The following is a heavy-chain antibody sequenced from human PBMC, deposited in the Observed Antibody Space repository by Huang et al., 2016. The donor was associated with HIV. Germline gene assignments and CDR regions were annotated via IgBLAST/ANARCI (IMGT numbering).Heavy chain of an antibody. CDR1: GFTFSSYG. V-gene: IGHV3-30*02. Sequence: QVQLVDSGGGVVQPGGSLRISCAASGFTFSSYGMHWVRQAPGKGLELVAFIHYDGSNGYDADSVKGRFTISRDNSKNTLYLQMNSLRAEDTAVYFCAKFGSSGYLPRYSFDYWGQGTLVTVSS. J-gene: IGHJ4*02. D-gene: IGHD3-22*01. CDR2: IHYDGSNG. CDR3: AKFGSSGYLPRYSFDY.